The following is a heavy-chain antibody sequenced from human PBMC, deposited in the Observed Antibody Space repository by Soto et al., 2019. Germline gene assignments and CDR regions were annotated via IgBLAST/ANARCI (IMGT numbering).Heavy chain of an antibody. Sequence: QVQLVESGGGVVQPGRSLRLSCAASGFTFSSYGMHWVRQAPGKGLEWVAVIWYDGSNKYYADSVKGRFTISRDNSKNTLYLQMNSLRAEDTAVYYCARDTHNTLYSSSLPTEFDYWGQGTLVTVSS. V-gene: IGHV3-33*01. CDR3: ARDTHNTLYSSSLPTEFDY. CDR1: GFTFSSYG. CDR2: IWYDGSNK. D-gene: IGHD6-6*01. J-gene: IGHJ4*02.